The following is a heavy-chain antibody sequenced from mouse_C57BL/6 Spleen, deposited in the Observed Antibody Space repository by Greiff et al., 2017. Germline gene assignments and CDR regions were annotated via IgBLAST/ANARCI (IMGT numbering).Heavy chain of an antibody. Sequence: VKLQQPGAELVKPGASVKVSCKASGYTFTSYWMHWVKQRPGQGLEWIGRIHPSDSDTNYNQKFKGKATLTVDKSSSTAYMQLSSLTSEDSAVYYCAMDYYGSSYDYWGQGTLVTVSA. CDR3: AMDYYGSSYDY. V-gene: IGHV1-74*01. CDR2: IHPSDSDT. J-gene: IGHJ3*01. CDR1: GYTFTSYW. D-gene: IGHD1-1*01.